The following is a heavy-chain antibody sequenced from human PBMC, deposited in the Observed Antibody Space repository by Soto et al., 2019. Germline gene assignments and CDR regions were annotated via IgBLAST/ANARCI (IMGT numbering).Heavy chain of an antibody. CDR1: GFTFSNAW. CDR2: IKSKTDGGTT. D-gene: IGHD3-16*01. J-gene: IGHJ3*02. CDR3: TIDVYDYDAFDI. Sequence: EVQLVESGGGLVKPGGSLRLSCAASGFTFSNAWMSWVRQAPGKGLEWVGRIKSKTDGGTTDYAAPVKGRFTISRDDSKNTLYLQMNSLKTEDTAVYYCTIDVYDYDAFDIWGQGTMFTVSS. V-gene: IGHV3-15*01.